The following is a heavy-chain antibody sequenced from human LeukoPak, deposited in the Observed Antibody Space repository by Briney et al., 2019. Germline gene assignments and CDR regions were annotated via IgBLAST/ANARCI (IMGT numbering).Heavy chain of an antibody. Sequence: AASVKVSCKASGYTFTSYGISWVRQAPGQGLEWMGWISAYNGNTNYAQKLQGRVTMTTDTSTSTAYMELRSLRSDDTAVYYCARVDIQLSRYYYYMDVWGKGTTVTVSS. D-gene: IGHD5-18*01. CDR3: ARVDIQLSRYYYYMDV. CDR1: GYTFTSYG. J-gene: IGHJ6*03. CDR2: ISAYNGNT. V-gene: IGHV1-18*01.